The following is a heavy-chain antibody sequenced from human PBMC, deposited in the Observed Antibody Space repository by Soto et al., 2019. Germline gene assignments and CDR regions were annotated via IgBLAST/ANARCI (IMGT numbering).Heavy chain of an antibody. CDR2: IYYSGST. CDR3: ARRGSGSYSDY. V-gene: IGHV4-39*01. J-gene: IGHJ4*02. Sequence: QLQLQESGPGLVKPSETLSLTCTVSGGSISSSSYYWGWIRQPPGKGLEWIGSIYYSGSTYYNPSLKXRXTXSXXTSKNQFPLKLGSVTAADTAVYYCARRGSGSYSDYWGQGTLVTVSS. CDR1: GGSISSSSYY. D-gene: IGHD3-10*01.